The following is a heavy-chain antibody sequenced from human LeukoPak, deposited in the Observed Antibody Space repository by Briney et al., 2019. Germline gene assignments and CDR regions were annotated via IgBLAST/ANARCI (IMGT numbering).Heavy chain of an antibody. V-gene: IGHV4-59*01. CDR3: ARSHSGWYYYFDY. CDR2: IYYSGST. Sequence: SETLSLTCTVSGGSISSYYWSWIRQPPGKGLEWIGYIYYSGSTNYNPSLKSRVTISVDTSKNQFSLKLSSVTAADTAVYYCARSHSGWYYYFDYWGQGTLVTVSS. CDR1: GGSISSYY. J-gene: IGHJ4*02. D-gene: IGHD6-19*01.